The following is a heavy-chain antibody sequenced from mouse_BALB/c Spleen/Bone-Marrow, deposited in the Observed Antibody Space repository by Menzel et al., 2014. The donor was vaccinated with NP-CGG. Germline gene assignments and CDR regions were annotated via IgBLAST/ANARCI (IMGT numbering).Heavy chain of an antibody. CDR1: GYTFTSYL. D-gene: IGHD4-1*01. Sequence: VQLQQPGPELVKPGASVKMSCKASGYTFTSYLIYWVKQKPGQGLEWIGYITPYNDDTKYNEKFKGKATLTSDKSSSTAYMELSSLTSKDSAVYYCARWGGTPYFDYWGQGTTLTVSS. CDR3: ARWGGTPYFDY. V-gene: IGHV1-14*01. J-gene: IGHJ2*01. CDR2: ITPYNDDT.